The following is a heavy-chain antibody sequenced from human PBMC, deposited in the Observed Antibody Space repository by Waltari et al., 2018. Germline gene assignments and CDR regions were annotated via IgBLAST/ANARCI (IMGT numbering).Heavy chain of an antibody. CDR2: INHSGST. J-gene: IGHJ5*02. V-gene: IGHV4-34*01. Sequence: QVQLQQWGAGLLKPSETLSLTCAVYGGSFSGYYWSWIRHPPGKGLEWIGEINHSGSTNYNPSLKSRVTISVDTSKNQFSLKLSSVTAADTAVYYCARVPGFWSGYQNWFDPWGQGTLVTVSS. D-gene: IGHD3-3*01. CDR3: ARVPGFWSGYQNWFDP. CDR1: GGSFSGYY.